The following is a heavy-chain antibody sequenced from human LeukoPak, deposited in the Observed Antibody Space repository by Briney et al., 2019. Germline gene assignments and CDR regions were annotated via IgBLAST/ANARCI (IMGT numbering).Heavy chain of an antibody. Sequence: SQTLSLTCTVSGGSISSGDYYWSWIRQPPGKGLEWIGEINHSGSTNYNPSLKSRVTISVDTSKNQFSLKLSSVTAADTAVYYCARLSHLSVVVPAAIPNWFDPWGQGTLVTVSS. V-gene: IGHV4-30-4*01. J-gene: IGHJ5*02. D-gene: IGHD2-2*02. CDR1: GGSISSGDYY. CDR2: INHSGST. CDR3: ARLSHLSVVVPAAIPNWFDP.